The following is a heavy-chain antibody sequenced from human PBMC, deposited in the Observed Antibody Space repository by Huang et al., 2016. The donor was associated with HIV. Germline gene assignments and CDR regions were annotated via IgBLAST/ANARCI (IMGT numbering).Heavy chain of an antibody. CDR2: INAGNGNT. V-gene: IGHV1-3*01. J-gene: IGHJ3*02. Sequence: QVQLVQSGAEVKKPGASVKVSCKASGYTFTSYPMHWVRQAPGQRREWMGGINAGNGNTKYSEKFRGRVTITRDTSASTAYMELSSLRSEDTAVYYSARVLVPAAIGAFDIWGQGTMGTVSS. CDR1: GYTFTSYP. CDR3: ARVLVPAAIGAFDI. D-gene: IGHD2-2*01.